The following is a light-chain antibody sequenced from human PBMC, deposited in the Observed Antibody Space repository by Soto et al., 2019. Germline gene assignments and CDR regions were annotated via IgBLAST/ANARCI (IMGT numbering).Light chain of an antibody. CDR3: QQSHSTPLT. CDR2: GAS. CDR1: QSISSY. V-gene: IGKV1-39*01. Sequence: DIQMTQSPSSLSASVGDRVTITCRASQSISSYLNWYQQKPGKAPKVLISGASSLQSGVPLRFSGSGSGTDFTLTISSLQSEDFASYYCQQSHSTPLTFGGGTKWEIK. J-gene: IGKJ4*01.